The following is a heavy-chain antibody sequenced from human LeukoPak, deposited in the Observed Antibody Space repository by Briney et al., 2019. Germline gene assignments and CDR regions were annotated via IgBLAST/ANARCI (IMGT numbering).Heavy chain of an antibody. V-gene: IGHV4-39*01. CDR1: GGSISSSSYY. D-gene: IGHD1-26*01. J-gene: IGHJ4*02. CDR3: ARNEIVGATFSDY. Sequence: SETLSLTCTVSGGSISSSSYYWGWIRQPPGKGLEWIGSIYYSGSTYYNPSLKSRVTISVDTSKNQFSLKLSSVTAADTAVYYCARNEIVGATFSDYWGQGTLVTVSS. CDR2: IYYSGST.